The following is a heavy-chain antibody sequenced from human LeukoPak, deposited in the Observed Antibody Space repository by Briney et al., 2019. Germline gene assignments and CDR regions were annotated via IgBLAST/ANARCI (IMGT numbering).Heavy chain of an antibody. D-gene: IGHD3-22*01. J-gene: IGHJ3*02. CDR2: INPNSGGT. CDR1: GYTFTGHY. V-gene: IGHV1-2*02. Sequence: ASVKVSCKASGYTFTGHYMQWVRQAPGQGLEWMGYINPNSGGTNYAQKFQGRVTMTTDTSISTAYMEVSRLRSADTAVYYCARTAGFYSNAFDIWGQGTMVTVSS. CDR3: ARTAGFYSNAFDI.